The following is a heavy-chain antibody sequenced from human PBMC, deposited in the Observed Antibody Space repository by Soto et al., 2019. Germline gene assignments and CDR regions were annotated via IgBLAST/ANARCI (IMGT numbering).Heavy chain of an antibody. CDR2: LYRGGST. CDR3: ARARVEVPAHPRLDAFDL. Sequence: PAVSLRISCAASGYTVSSTVMMGVRQAPGKGLEWVSSLYRGGSTYYADAVEGRFIVSRDSPENTLYLQMNSLRGDDTAVYYCARARVEVPAHPRLDAFDLWGPGTVVTVS. J-gene: IGHJ3*01. V-gene: IGHV3-53*01. CDR1: GYTVSSTV.